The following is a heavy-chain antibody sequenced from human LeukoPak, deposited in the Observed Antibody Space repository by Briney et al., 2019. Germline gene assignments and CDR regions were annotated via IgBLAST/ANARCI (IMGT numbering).Heavy chain of an antibody. V-gene: IGHV4-61*01. J-gene: IGHJ3*02. CDR1: DDSTDESISSFY. CDR2: IYKNGGA. Sequence: SETLSLTCTVSDDSTDESISSFYWNWIRKPPGKGLEWSGDIYKNGGARYNPSLKSRVTLSIDTSKNQLSLKLTSVTAADTAVYYCARDPDDDLLAAFDIWGQGTAVTVSS. D-gene: IGHD3-9*01. CDR3: ARDPDDDLLAAFDI.